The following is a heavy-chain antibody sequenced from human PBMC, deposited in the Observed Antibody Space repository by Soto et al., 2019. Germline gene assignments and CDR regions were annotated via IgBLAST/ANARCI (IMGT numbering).Heavy chain of an antibody. Sequence: QVQLQQSGPGLVKPSQTLSLTCAISGDSVSSNSAAWXWIRQSPSRGLEWLGRAYYRSQWYYDSAVSVRSRITXIXXXXXXXXXXXXXXXXXXXXXXXXXXXXXXXXXXXXGMDVWGQGTTVTVSS. CDR2: AYYRSQWYY. CDR3: XXXXXXXXXXXGMDV. V-gene: IGHV6-1*01. CDR1: GDSVSSNSAA. J-gene: IGHJ6*02.